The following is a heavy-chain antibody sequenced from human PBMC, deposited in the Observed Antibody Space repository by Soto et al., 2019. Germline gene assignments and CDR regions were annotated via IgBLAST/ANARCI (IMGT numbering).Heavy chain of an antibody. CDR1: GGSISSGSYY. J-gene: IGHJ4*02. D-gene: IGHD3-3*01. CDR3: ARGHGGITVFGAPGHFDY. Sequence: SETLSLTCTVSGGSISSGSYYWGWIRQPPGKGLEWIGSVHYSGDTYYNPSLKSRVTISVDTSKNQFSLKLNSVTAADTAVCYCARGHGGITVFGAPGHFDYWGQGTLVTVSS. V-gene: IGHV4-39*01. CDR2: VHYSGDT.